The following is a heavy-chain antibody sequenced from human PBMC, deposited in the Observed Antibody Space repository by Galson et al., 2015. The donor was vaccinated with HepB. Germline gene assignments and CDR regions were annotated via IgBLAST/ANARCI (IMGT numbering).Heavy chain of an antibody. V-gene: IGHV3-23*01. Sequence: SLRLSCAASGFTFSSYAMSWVRQAPGKGLEWVSAISGSGGSTYYADSVKGRFTISRDNSKNTLYLPMNSLRAEDTAVYYCAKDTFRHKLGILLDAFDIWGQGTMATVSS. CDR2: ISGSGGST. CDR1: GFTFSSYA. J-gene: IGHJ3*02. D-gene: IGHD7-27*01. CDR3: AKDTFRHKLGILLDAFDI.